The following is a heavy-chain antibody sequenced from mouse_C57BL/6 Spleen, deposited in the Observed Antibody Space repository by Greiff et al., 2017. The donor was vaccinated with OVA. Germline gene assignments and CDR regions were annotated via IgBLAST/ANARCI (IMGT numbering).Heavy chain of an antibody. CDR2: IHPSDSDT. CDR3: AREDYDDWYFDV. CDR1: GYTFTSYW. V-gene: IGHV1-74*01. D-gene: IGHD2-4*01. Sequence: VQLQQSGAELVKPGASVKVSCKASGYTFTSYWMHWVKQRPGQGLEWIGRIHPSDSDTNYNQKFKGKATLTVDKSSSTAYMQLSSLTSEDSAVYYCAREDYDDWYFDVWGTGTTVTVSS. J-gene: IGHJ1*03.